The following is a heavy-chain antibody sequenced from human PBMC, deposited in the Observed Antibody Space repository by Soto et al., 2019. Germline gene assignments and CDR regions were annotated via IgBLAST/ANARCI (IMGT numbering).Heavy chain of an antibody. D-gene: IGHD1-1*01. CDR1: GGSFSDYY. CDR2: INLSGST. Sequence: SETLSLTCAVYGGSFSDYYWSWIRQPPGEGLEWIGEINLSGSTAYNPSLKSRVTISLDTSKNQFSLKLTSVTAADTAVFYCARVNIGTFDYWGPGTLVTVSS. J-gene: IGHJ4*02. V-gene: IGHV4-34*01. CDR3: ARVNIGTFDY.